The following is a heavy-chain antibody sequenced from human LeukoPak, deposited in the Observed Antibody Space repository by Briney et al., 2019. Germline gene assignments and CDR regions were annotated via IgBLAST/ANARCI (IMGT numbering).Heavy chain of an antibody. J-gene: IGHJ4*02. CDR1: GYTFTSYG. D-gene: IGHD3-10*01. CDR2: ISAYNGNT. Sequence: ASVKVSCKASGYTFTSYGISWVRQAPGQGLEWMGWISAYNGNTNYAQKLQGRVTMTTDTSTSTAYMELRSLRSDDTAVYYCARDHYYGTGSYSPPDYWGQGTLVTVSS. V-gene: IGHV1-18*01. CDR3: ARDHYYGTGSYSPPDY.